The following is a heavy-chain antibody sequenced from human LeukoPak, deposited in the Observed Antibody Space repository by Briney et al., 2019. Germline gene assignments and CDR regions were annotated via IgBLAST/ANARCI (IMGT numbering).Heavy chain of an antibody. J-gene: IGHJ5*02. Sequence: PSETLSLTCTVSGDSINYNYWWSWVRQPPGKGLDWIGEISHAGTTKYNPSLKNRVTISKDNSKNQFSLKLTSVTAADTAVYYCARHYGPWGQGTLVTVSS. CDR3: ARHYGP. CDR2: ISHAGTT. D-gene: IGHD3-16*01. V-gene: IGHV4-4*02. CDR1: GDSINYNYW.